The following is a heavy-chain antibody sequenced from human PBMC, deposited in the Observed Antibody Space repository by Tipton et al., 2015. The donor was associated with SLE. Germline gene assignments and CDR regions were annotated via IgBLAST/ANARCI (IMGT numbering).Heavy chain of an antibody. CDR2: VHKSGTT. J-gene: IGHJ5*02. CDR3: TRSVYNTNWFWFDP. D-gene: IGHD6-13*01. CDR1: GGSISSYY. Sequence: TLSLTCTVSGGSISSYYWTWIRQPPGKGLEWIGDVHKSGTTNYNPSLKSRVTISLGTSTIQFSLRLRSVTAADTAVYFCTRSVYNTNWFWFDPWGQGTLVIVSS. V-gene: IGHV4-59*01.